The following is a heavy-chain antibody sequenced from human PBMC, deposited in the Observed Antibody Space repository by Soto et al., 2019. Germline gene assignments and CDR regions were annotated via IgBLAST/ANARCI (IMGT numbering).Heavy chain of an antibody. D-gene: IGHD3-22*01. Sequence: GGSLRLSCTASGFTFGDYAMSWFRQAPGKGLEWVGFIRSKAYGGTTEYAASVKGRFTISRDDSKSIAYLQMNSLKTEDTAVYYCTRGRGTMIVVVTYFDYWGEGTLVTVSS. CDR1: GFTFGDYA. V-gene: IGHV3-49*03. CDR3: TRGRGTMIVVVTYFDY. J-gene: IGHJ4*02. CDR2: IRSKAYGGTT.